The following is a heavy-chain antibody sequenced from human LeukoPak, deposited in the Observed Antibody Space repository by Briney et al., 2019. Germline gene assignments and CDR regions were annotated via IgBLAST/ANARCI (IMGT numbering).Heavy chain of an antibody. D-gene: IGHD4-17*01. CDR3: ARDLVTVTKGFDI. Sequence: SETLSLTCAVSDDSFSSHYWNWIRQPPGKGLEWIGYISYIGTTNYSPSLKSRVTLSIDTSKNQFSLKLRSVTAADTAVYYCARDLVTVTKGFDIWGQGTMVSVSS. CDR1: DDSFSSHY. V-gene: IGHV4-59*11. CDR2: ISYIGTT. J-gene: IGHJ3*02.